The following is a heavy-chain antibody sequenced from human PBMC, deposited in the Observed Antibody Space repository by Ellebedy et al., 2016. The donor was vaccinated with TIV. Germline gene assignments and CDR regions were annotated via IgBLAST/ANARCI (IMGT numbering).Heavy chain of an antibody. CDR3: TYGINSDAFDI. CDR2: IYSSGST. D-gene: IGHD3-10*01. CDR1: GDSVSRRSYY. Sequence: SETLSLTXIVSGDSVSRRSYYWSWIRQSPGKRLEWIGYIYSSGSTKYNPSLKSRLTISADRSKKRFSLRLNSATAADTAVYYCTYGINSDAFDIWGQGTLVTVSS. V-gene: IGHV4-61*03. J-gene: IGHJ3*02.